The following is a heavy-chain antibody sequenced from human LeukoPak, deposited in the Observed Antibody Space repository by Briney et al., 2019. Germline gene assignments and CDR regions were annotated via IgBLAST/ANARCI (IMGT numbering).Heavy chain of an antibody. Sequence: GGSLRLSCAASQFTFSTYGMHWVRQAPGKGLEWVAFIRYDGGDKYYADSVKGRFTISRDNAKNSLYLQMNSLRAEDTAVYYCAREGGCFDYWGQGTLVTVSS. V-gene: IGHV3-30*02. CDR2: IRYDGGDK. D-gene: IGHD6-19*01. CDR1: QFTFSTYG. CDR3: AREGGCFDY. J-gene: IGHJ4*02.